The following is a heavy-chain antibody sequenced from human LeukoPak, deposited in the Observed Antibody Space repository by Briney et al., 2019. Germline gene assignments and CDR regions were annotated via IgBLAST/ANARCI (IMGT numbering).Heavy chain of an antibody. Sequence: GGSLRLSCAASGFTFSSYAMSWVRQAPGKGLEWVSGISGSGGSTNYADSVKGRFTISRDNSKNTLYLQMNSLRAEDTAVYYCAKDYYYDRSGDNAFDIWGQRTMVTVSS. V-gene: IGHV3-23*01. D-gene: IGHD3-22*01. CDR2: ISGSGGST. CDR1: GFTFSSYA. CDR3: AKDYYYDRSGDNAFDI. J-gene: IGHJ3*02.